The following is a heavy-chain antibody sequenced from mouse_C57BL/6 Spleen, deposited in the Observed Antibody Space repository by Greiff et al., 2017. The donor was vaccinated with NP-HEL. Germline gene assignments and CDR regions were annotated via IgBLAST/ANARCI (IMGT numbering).Heavy chain of an antibody. Sequence: EVQLQQSGPELVKPGASVKIPCKASGYTFTDYNMDWVKQSHGKSLEWIGDINPNNGGTIYNQKFKGKATLTVDKSSSTAYMELRSLTSEDTAVYYCASEWGYDYEGYFDVWGTGTTVTVSS. CDR2: INPNNGGT. CDR3: ASEWGYDYEGYFDV. V-gene: IGHV1-18*01. CDR1: GYTFTDYN. J-gene: IGHJ1*03. D-gene: IGHD2-4*01.